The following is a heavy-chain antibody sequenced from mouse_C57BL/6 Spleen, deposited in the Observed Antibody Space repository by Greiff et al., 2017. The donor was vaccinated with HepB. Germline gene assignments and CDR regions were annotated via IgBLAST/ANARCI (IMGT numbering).Heavy chain of an antibody. J-gene: IGHJ3*01. CDR1: GFTFSTYD. Sequence: EVQLVDSGGDLVKPGGSLKLSCAASGFTFSTYDMSWVRQTPDKRLEWVATINSGGNYTYYPDSVKGRFTISRDNAKNTLYLQMSSLKSEDTAMYYCARHGDWEAFAYWGQGTLVTVSA. CDR2: INSGGNYT. V-gene: IGHV5-6*01. D-gene: IGHD4-1*01. CDR3: ARHGDWEAFAY.